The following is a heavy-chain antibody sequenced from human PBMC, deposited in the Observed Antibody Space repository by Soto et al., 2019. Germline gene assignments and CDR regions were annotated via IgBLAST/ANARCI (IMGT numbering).Heavy chain of an antibody. CDR1: GFTFSVSA. D-gene: IGHD1-26*01. V-gene: IGHV3-73*02. J-gene: IGHJ6*02. CDR3: ARLAEWEYYDGMDV. Sequence: EVQLVESGGGLVQPGGSLKLSCAVSGFTFSVSAIHWVRQASGKGLEWVGRIRSKADNYATAYGASVKGRFSISRVDSNNTACLQMSSLNTEETAGYCCARLAEWEYYDGMDVWCQGATVTVSS. CDR2: IRSKADNYAT.